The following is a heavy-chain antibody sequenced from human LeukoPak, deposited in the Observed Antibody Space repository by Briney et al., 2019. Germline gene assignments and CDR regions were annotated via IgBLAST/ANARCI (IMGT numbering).Heavy chain of an antibody. CDR2: IKHDGSEK. V-gene: IGHV3-7*01. CDR3: ALDDIGTTDK. Sequence: GGSLRLSCAASGFTFSRYWMSWVRQAPGKGLEWVAHIKHDGSEKDYVDSVKGRFTISRDNAKNSLYLQMNSLRAEDTAVYYCALDDIGTTDKWGQGTLVTVSS. CDR1: GFTFSRYW. D-gene: IGHD1-7*01. J-gene: IGHJ4*02.